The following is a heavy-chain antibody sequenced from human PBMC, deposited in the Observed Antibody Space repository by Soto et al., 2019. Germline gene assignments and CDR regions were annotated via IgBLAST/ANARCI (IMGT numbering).Heavy chain of an antibody. CDR3: AKGQYSNKA. J-gene: IGHJ5*01. CDR2: ISGSGGST. CDR1: GFTFSNYA. V-gene: IGHV3-23*01. D-gene: IGHD6-6*01. Sequence: QLLESGGGLVQPGGSLRLSCAASGFTFSNYAMKWVRQAPGKGLEWVSTISGSGGSTYYADSVKGRFTISRDNSKNTLYLQINSLRAEDTAVYYCAKGQYSNKAWGHGTLVTVSS.